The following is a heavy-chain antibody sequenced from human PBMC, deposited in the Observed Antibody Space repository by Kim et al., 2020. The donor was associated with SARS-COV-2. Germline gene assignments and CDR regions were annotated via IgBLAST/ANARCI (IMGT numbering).Heavy chain of an antibody. V-gene: IGHV3-49*03. J-gene: IGHJ5*02. D-gene: IGHD6-13*01. CDR2: IRSKAYGGTT. Sequence: GGSLRLSCTASGFTFGDYAMSWFRQAPGKGLEWVGFIRSKAYGGTTEYAASVKGRFTISRDDSKSIAYLQMNSLKTEDTAVYYCTRAGYSSPFEPWGQGTLVTVSS. CDR3: TRAGYSSPFEP. CDR1: GFTFGDYA.